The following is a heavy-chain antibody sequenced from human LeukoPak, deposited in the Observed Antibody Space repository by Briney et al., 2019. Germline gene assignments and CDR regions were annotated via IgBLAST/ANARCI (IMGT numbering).Heavy chain of an antibody. J-gene: IGHJ4*02. Sequence: ASVKVSCKASGYSFSSYGISWVRQALGQGPEWMGWISAYNGNTKYAQRFQDRVTMTTDTSTSTAYMELSSLRSEDTAVYYCARDPHEIQEYYDILTGYYIWGQGTLVTVSS. V-gene: IGHV1-18*01. CDR1: GYSFSSYG. CDR2: ISAYNGNT. CDR3: ARDPHEIQEYYDILTGYYI. D-gene: IGHD3-9*01.